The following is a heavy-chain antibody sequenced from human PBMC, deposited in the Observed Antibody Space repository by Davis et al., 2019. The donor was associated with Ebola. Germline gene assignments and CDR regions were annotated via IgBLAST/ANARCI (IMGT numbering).Heavy chain of an antibody. CDR1: GFTFSSSA. J-gene: IGHJ5*02. Sequence: GGSLRLSCAASGFTFSSSAMNWVRQAPGKGLEWVSGISSGGGGKYYADSVKGRFTISRDNAKNSLYLQMNSLRVDDTAVYYCARGTTLTQINWLDPWGQGTLVTVSS. D-gene: IGHD4-17*01. CDR3: ARGTTLTQINWLDP. V-gene: IGHV3-21*01. CDR2: ISSGGGGK.